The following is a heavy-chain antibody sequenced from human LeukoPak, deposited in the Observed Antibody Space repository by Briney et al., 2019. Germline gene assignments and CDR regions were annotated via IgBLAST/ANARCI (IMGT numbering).Heavy chain of an antibody. V-gene: IGHV3-21*01. Sequence: GGSLRLSCAASGFTFSSYSMNWVRQTPGKGLEWVSFISSTSSFIYYADSVKGRFTISRDNAKNSLYLQMNSLRAEDTAVYYCARVFSPSSSWPWGQGTLVTVSS. CDR1: GFTFSSYS. CDR3: ARVFSPSSSWP. D-gene: IGHD6-13*01. J-gene: IGHJ5*02. CDR2: ISSTSSFI.